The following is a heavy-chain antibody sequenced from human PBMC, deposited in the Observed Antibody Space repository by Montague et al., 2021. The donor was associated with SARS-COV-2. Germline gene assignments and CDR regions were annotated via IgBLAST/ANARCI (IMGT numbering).Heavy chain of an antibody. CDR3: ARGAPTITMIVVALTGAGWYFDL. D-gene: IGHD3-22*01. V-gene: IGHV4-34*01. Sequence: SETLSLTCAVHGGSFSGYYWSWIRQPPGKGLEWIGEINHSGSTNYNPSLKSRVSISVDTSKNQFSLKLSSVTAADTAVYYCARGAPTITMIVVALTGAGWYFDLWGRGTLVTVSS. J-gene: IGHJ2*01. CDR2: INHSGST. CDR1: GGSFSGYY.